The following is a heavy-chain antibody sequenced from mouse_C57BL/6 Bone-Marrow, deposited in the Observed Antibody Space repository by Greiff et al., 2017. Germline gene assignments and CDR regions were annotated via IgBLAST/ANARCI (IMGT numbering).Heavy chain of an antibody. Sequence: QVQLKQSGPELVKPGASVKISCKASGYAFSSSWMNWVKQRPGKGLEWIGRIYPGDGDTNYNGKFKGKATLTADKSSSTAYMQLSSLTSEDSAVSFCARSCPDYFDYWGQGTTLTVSS. J-gene: IGHJ2*01. CDR2: IYPGDGDT. CDR3: ARSCPDYFDY. V-gene: IGHV1-82*01. CDR1: GYAFSSSW.